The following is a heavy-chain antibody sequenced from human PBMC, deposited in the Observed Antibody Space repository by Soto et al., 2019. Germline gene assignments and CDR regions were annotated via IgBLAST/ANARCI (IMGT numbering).Heavy chain of an antibody. Sequence: PGESLKISCKGSGYSFTSYWISWVRQMPGKGLEWMGRIDPSDSYTNYSPSFQGNVTISADKSISTAYLQWSSLKASDTAMYYCARREVATGDYYYYGMDVWGQGTTVTVSS. D-gene: IGHD5-12*01. V-gene: IGHV5-10-1*01. CDR1: GYSFTSYW. CDR2: IDPSDSYT. CDR3: ARREVATGDYYYYGMDV. J-gene: IGHJ6*02.